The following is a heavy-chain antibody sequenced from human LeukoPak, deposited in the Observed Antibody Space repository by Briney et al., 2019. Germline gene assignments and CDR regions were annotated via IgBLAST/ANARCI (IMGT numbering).Heavy chain of an antibody. J-gene: IGHJ4*02. Sequence: GASVKVSCKASGYTFTNYFIHWVRQAPGQGLQWMGIINPSGGSTNYAQKFQGRVTMTRDTSTSTVYMELSGLRSEDTAVYYCARQKDWAFDYWGQGTLVTVSS. CDR3: ARQKDWAFDY. CDR2: INPSGGST. D-gene: IGHD3/OR15-3a*01. CDR1: GYTFTNYF. V-gene: IGHV1-46*01.